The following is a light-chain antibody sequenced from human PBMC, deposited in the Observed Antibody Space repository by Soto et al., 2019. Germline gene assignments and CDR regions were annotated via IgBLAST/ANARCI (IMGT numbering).Light chain of an antibody. Sequence: TVLTQSPGTQSVSPGERASLSCRASQSVSINFAWYQQKPGQAPRLLIYGSSTRATGIPARFSGRGSGTEFTLSINSLQSEDFAVYYCQEYDNLPPEGTFGQGTKVEV. CDR3: QEYDNLPPEGT. V-gene: IGKV3-15*01. CDR2: GSS. CDR1: QSVSIN. J-gene: IGKJ1*01.